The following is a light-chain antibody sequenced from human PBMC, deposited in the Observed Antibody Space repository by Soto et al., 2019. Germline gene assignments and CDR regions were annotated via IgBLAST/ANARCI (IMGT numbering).Light chain of an antibody. CDR1: SSNIGAGYD. J-gene: IGLJ1*01. V-gene: IGLV1-40*01. CDR2: GNS. CDR3: QYYDSSLSGYV. Sequence: QSVLTQPPSVSGAPGQRVTISCTGSSSNIGAGYDVHWYQQLPGTAPKLLIYGNSTRPSGVPDRFSGSKSGTSASLAITGLQAEDEADYYCQYYDSSLSGYVFGTGTKLTVL.